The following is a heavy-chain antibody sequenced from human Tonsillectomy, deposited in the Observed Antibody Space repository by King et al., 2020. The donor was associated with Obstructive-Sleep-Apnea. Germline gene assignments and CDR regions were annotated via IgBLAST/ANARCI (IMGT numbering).Heavy chain of an antibody. CDR1: GFSFSDYY. CDR2: ISRSSSNI. D-gene: IGHD3-10*01. CDR3: ARGGVVRGVITDY. J-gene: IGHJ4*02. V-gene: IGHV3-11*01. Sequence: VQLVESGGGLVKPGGSLRLSCAASGFSFSDYYMSWIRQAPGKGLEWVSYISRSSSNIVYPAYVKGRFHISRDNAKKSLYLQMNSLRAEDTAVYYCARGGVVRGVITDYWGPGTLVTVSS.